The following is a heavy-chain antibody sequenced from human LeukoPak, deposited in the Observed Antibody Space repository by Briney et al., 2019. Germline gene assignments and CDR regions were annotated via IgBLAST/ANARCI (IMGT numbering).Heavy chain of an antibody. CDR2: IYYSGST. CDR3: ARVGGTYYCDSSGSIDY. CDR1: GGSISSGDYC. Sequence: SETLSLTCTVSGGSISSGDYCWSWIRQPPGKGLEWIGYIYYSGSTYYNPSLKSRVTISVDTSKNQFSLKLSSVTAADTAVYYCARVGGTYYCDSSGSIDYWGQGTLVTVSS. J-gene: IGHJ4*02. V-gene: IGHV4-30-4*01. D-gene: IGHD3-22*01.